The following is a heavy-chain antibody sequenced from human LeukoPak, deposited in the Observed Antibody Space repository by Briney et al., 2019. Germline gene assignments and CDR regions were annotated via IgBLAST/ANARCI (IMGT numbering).Heavy chain of an antibody. CDR1: GLTFHNTW. D-gene: IGHD2/OR15-2a*01. CDR3: AADGEYAFLV. Sequence: GGSLRLSCAASGLTFHNTWMHCIRQAPGKGLVRVSRIKGDGITTTYTDSVKGRFTISRDNAKNTLYLQMNSLRAEDTAVYYCAADGEYAFLVWGQGTMVTVSS. V-gene: IGHV3-74*01. J-gene: IGHJ3*01. CDR2: IKGDGITT.